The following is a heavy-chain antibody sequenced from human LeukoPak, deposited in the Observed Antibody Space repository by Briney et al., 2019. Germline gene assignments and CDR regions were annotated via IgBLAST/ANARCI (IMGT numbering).Heavy chain of an antibody. V-gene: IGHV3-48*03. Sequence: PGGSLRLSCAASEFSVGSNYMTWVRQAPGKGLEWVSYISSSGSTIYYADSVKGRFTISRDNAKNSLYLQMNSLRAEDTAVYYCAELGITMIGGFWGKGTTVTISS. CDR1: EFSVGSNY. CDR2: ISSSGSTI. J-gene: IGHJ6*04. CDR3: AELGITMIGGF. D-gene: IGHD3-10*02.